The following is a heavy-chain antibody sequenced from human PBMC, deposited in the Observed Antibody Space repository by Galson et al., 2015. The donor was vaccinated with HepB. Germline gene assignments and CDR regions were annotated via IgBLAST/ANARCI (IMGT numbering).Heavy chain of an antibody. CDR1: GASINSNTHF. CDR3: TREDQAAANDAFDI. J-gene: IGHJ3*02. D-gene: IGHD1-1*01. CDR2: KRYGGST. V-gene: IGHV4-39*01. Sequence: ETLSLTCSVSGASINSNTHFWAWVRQPPGRGLEWIGSKRYGGSTTYNPALTSRVTISIDTSKNQFSLKLSAVTAADTAVYYCTREDQAAANDAFDIWGRGTMVTVSS.